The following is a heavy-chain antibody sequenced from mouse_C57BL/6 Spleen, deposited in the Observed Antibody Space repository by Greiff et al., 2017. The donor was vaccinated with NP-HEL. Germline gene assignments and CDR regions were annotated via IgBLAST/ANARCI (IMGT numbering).Heavy chain of an antibody. J-gene: IGHJ4*01. D-gene: IGHD2-4*01. V-gene: IGHV1-61*01. CDR2: IYPSDSET. CDR3: ARNDYDVYAMDY. CDR1: GYTFTSYR. Sequence: QVQLQQPGAELVRPGSSVKLSCKASGYTFTSYRMDWVKQRPGQGLEWIGNIYPSDSETHYNQKFKDKATLTVDKSSSTAYMQLSSLTSEDSAVYYCARNDYDVYAMDYWGQGTSVTVSS.